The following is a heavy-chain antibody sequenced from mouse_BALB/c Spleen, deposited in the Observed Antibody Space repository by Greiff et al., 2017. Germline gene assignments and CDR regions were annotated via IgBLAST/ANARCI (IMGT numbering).Heavy chain of an antibody. J-gene: IGHJ1*01. D-gene: IGHD2-2*01. V-gene: IGHV2-2*02. Sequence: QVQLQQSGPGLVQPSQSLSITCTVSGFSLTSYGVHWVRQSPGKGLEWLGVIWSGGSTDYNAAFISRLSISKDNSKSQVFFKMNSLQANDTAIYYCARKGYGYDGYCDVWGAGTTVTVSS. CDR3: ARKGYGYDGYCDV. CDR2: IWSGGST. CDR1: GFSLTSYG.